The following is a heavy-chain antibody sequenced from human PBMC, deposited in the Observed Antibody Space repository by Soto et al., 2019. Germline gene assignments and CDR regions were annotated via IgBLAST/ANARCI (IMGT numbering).Heavy chain of an antibody. CDR3: ASFPLGIPIYYYHYYMDV. D-gene: IGHD1-1*01. CDR2: ISSGSSFK. V-gene: IGHV3-21*01. J-gene: IGHJ6*03. CDR1: GFTFSSYG. Sequence: GGSLRLSCAASGFTFSSYGMNWVRQAPGKGLEWVSFISSGSSFKYYADSLKGRFTISRDNAKNSLYLQMNSLRAEDTAVYYCASFPLGIPIYYYHYYMDVWGKGTTVTVSS.